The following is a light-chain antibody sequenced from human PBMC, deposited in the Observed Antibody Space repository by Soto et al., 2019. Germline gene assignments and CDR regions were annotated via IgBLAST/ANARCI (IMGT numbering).Light chain of an antibody. CDR1: ESISRW. Sequence: DIQMTQSPSTLSASVGDRVTITCRASESISRWLAWFQQKPGKAPNLLIYDASILQSGVPSRFSGSGSGTDFTLTISSLQPEDFVTYSCQQYNDYSTFGQGTRVEIK. J-gene: IGKJ1*01. V-gene: IGKV1-5*01. CDR3: QQYNDYST. CDR2: DAS.